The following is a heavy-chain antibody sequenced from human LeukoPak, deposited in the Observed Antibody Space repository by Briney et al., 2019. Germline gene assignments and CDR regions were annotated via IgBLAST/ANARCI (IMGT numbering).Heavy chain of an antibody. CDR1: EFSVGSNY. D-gene: IGHD3-22*01. Sequence: GGSLRLSCAASEFSVGSNYMTWVRQAPGKGLEWVSLIYSGGSTYYADSVKGRFTISRDNSKNTLYLQMNSLRAEDTALYYCAKDTLSTMIVVDGLGYWGQGTLVTVSS. V-gene: IGHV3-53*05. CDR3: AKDTLSTMIVVDGLGY. CDR2: IYSGGST. J-gene: IGHJ4*02.